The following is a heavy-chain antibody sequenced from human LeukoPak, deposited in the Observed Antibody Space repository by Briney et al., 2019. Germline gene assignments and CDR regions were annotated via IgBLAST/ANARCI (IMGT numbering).Heavy chain of an antibody. CDR1: GGSFSGYY. V-gene: IGHV4-34*01. CDR2: INHSGST. Sequence: SETLPLTCAVYGGSFSGYYWSWIRQPPGKGLEWVGEINHSGSTNYNPSLKSRVTISVDTSKNQFSLKLSSVTAADTAVYYCAGTANYDFWSGYYTYWGQGTLVTVSS. J-gene: IGHJ4*02. D-gene: IGHD3-3*01. CDR3: AGTANYDFWSGYYTY.